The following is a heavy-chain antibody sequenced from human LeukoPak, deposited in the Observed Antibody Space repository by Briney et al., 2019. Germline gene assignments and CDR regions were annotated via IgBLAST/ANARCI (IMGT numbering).Heavy chain of an antibody. J-gene: IGHJ4*02. CDR1: GFTFSSYE. V-gene: IGHV3-23*01. D-gene: IGHD5-18*01. CDR3: ATYRQVLLPFES. CDR2: IYPSGGEI. Sequence: PGGSLRLSCAASGFTFSSYEMIWVRQPPGKGLEWVSSIYPSGGEIHYADSVRGRFTISRDNSKSTLSLQMNSLRVEDTAIYYCATYRQVLLPFESWGQGTLVTVSS.